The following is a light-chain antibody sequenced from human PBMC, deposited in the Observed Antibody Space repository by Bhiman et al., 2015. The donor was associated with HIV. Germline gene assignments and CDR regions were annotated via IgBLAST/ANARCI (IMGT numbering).Light chain of an antibody. CDR2: ENN. CDR3: VAWDDSLNGVV. J-gene: IGLJ2*01. CDR1: SSNIGNNY. Sequence: QSVLTQPPSVSAAPGQKVTISCSGSSSNIGNNYVSWYQQLPGTAPKLLIYENNKRPSGIPDRFSGSKSGTSASLAISGLQAEDEADYYCVAWDDSLNGVVFGGGTKLTVL. V-gene: IGLV1-51*02.